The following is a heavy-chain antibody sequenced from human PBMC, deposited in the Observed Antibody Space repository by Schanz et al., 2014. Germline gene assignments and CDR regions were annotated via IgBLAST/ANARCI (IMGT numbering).Heavy chain of an antibody. V-gene: IGHV3-21*01. CDR3: AKDDTQVNGMDV. Sequence: VQLVESGGGVVQPGRSLRLSCAASGFTFSSYAMSWVRQAPGKGLEWVSYINSRSSHISYADSVKGRFTISRDNAKNSLYLQMNSLRVEDTAVYYCAKDDTQVNGMDVWGQGTTVTVSS. J-gene: IGHJ6*02. CDR1: GFTFSSYA. CDR2: INSRSSHI.